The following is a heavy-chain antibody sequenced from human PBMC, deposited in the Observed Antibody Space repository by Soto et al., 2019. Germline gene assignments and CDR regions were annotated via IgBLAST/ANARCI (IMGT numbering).Heavy chain of an antibody. J-gene: IGHJ4*02. CDR3: ASGGAGSGPFTWELPDH. V-gene: IGHV1-45*02. CDR2: ITPFSGDA. Sequence: QMQLVQSGAEVKKTGSSVTVSCKALGNTFSYRYLHWVRQAPGQALEWMGWITPFSGDAHYAQKFQERVTLTRDRSINTAYMRMSSLRSEDTAIYFCASGGAGSGPFTWELPDHWGQGTLVTVSS. CDR1: GNTFSYRY. D-gene: IGHD1-26*01.